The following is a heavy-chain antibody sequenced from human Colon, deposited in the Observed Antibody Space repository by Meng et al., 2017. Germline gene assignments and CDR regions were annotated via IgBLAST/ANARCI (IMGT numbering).Heavy chain of an antibody. CDR2: IYDNGYT. J-gene: IGHJ4*02. CDR3: TRGYRGTTYFAY. CDR1: GDSVTTPLSP. V-gene: IGHV4-30-2*06. D-gene: IGHD2/OR15-2a*01. Sequence: QLQLQESGSRLVKPSQTLSLTCAVSGDSVTTPLSPWTWIRQSPGKGLEWIGNIYDNGYTYYNPSLRSRVTITVDRSKNQFSLKLNSVTAADTAVYCCTRGYRGTTYFAYWGQGNLVTVSS.